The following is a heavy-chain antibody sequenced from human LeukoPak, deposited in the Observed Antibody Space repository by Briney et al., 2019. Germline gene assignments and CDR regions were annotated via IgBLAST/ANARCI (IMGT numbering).Heavy chain of an antibody. J-gene: IGHJ6*03. CDR3: AKWVDFWSGCSSYYYYYMDV. CDR1: GFTFSSYG. CDR2: IRYDGSNK. Sequence: GGSLRLSCAASGFTFSSYGMHWVRQAPGKGLEWVAFIRYDGSNKYYADSVKGRFTISRDNSKNTLYLQMNSLRAEDTAVYYCAKWVDFWSGCSSYYYYYMDVWGQGTLVTVSS. D-gene: IGHD3-3*01. V-gene: IGHV3-30*02.